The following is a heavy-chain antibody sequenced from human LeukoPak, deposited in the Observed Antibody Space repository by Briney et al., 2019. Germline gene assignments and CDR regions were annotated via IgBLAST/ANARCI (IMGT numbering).Heavy chain of an antibody. J-gene: IGHJ5*02. CDR3: AKGGGYCSSPSCANWFDP. Sequence: GGSLRLSCAASGFTFSSYAMSWVRQAPGKGLEWVSAISGSGGSTYYADSVKGRFTISRDNSKNTLYLQMNSLRAEDTAVYYCAKGGGYCSSPSCANWFDPWGQGTLVTVSS. D-gene: IGHD2-2*01. CDR2: ISGSGGST. CDR1: GFTFSSYA. V-gene: IGHV3-23*01.